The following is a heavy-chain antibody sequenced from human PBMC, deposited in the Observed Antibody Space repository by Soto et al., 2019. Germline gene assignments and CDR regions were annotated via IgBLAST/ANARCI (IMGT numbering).Heavy chain of an antibody. J-gene: IGHJ4*02. CDR2: IYRSGST. CDR1: NYSISSGYY. V-gene: IGHV4-38-2*01. D-gene: IGHD2-8*01. CDR3: ARSAPIVLMVYAGDYFDY. Sequence: PSETLSLTCAVSNYSISSGYYWGWIRQPPGKGLEWIGSIYRSGSTSYNPSLKSRVTISVDTSKNQFSLQLNSVTPEDTAVYYCARSAPIVLMVYAGDYFDYWGQGTLVTVSS.